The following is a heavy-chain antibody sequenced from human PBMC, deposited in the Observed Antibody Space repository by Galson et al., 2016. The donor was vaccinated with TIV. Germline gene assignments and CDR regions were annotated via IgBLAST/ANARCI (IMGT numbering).Heavy chain of an antibody. D-gene: IGHD2-8*01. J-gene: IGHJ6*02. V-gene: IGHV1-69-2*01. CDR2: VDPEDGQT. Sequence: VKVSCKVSGYNFTDYYLHWMQQVPGKGFEWMGHVDPEDGQTKYAPKFQGRVTMSADTSTDTAYMELTSLRSEDTAIYFCTTVRLRGSGGMDVWGQGAMVTVSS. CDR3: TTVRLRGSGGMDV. CDR1: GYNFTDYY.